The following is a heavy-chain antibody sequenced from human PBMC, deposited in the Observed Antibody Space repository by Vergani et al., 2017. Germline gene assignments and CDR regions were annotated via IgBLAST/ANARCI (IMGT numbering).Heavy chain of an antibody. J-gene: IGHJ6*02. CDR2: ISSSSSTI. CDR1: GFTFSSYS. V-gene: IGHV3-48*01. Sequence: EVQLVESGGGLVQPGGSLRLSCAASGFTFSSYSMNWVRQAPGKGLEWVSYISSSSSTIYYADSVKGRFTISRDNAKNSLYLQMNSLRAEDTAVYYCTGHWLVQGHYYYGMDVWGQGTTVTVSS. D-gene: IGHD6-19*01. CDR3: TGHWLVQGHYYYGMDV.